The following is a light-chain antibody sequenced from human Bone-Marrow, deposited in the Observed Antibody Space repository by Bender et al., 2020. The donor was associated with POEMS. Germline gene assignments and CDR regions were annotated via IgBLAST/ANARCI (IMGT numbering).Light chain of an antibody. J-gene: IGLJ3*02. CDR3: AAWEDSLNGWV. CDR1: SPNIGTNP. CDR2: INN. Sequence: QSVLTQPPSASGAPGQRVTISCSGSSPNIGTNPVNWYQQPPGTAPKLLIYINNQRPSGVPDRFSGSKSGTSASLAISGLQSEDEDDYYCAAWEDSLNGWVFGGGTKLTVL. V-gene: IGLV1-44*01.